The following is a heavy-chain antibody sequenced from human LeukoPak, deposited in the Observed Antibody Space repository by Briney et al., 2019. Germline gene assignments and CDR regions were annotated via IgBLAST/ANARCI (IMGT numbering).Heavy chain of an antibody. J-gene: IGHJ4*02. CDR2: IYSSASS. Sequence: PSETLSLTCTVSGGSISSTNSYWGWIRQSPRTGLEWIGNIYSSASSYYNPSLKSRVTISIDTPENQYSLKLTSVTAADTAVYYCARKREGPTTGIDYWGQGTLVTVSS. D-gene: IGHD1-26*01. CDR3: ARKREGPTTGIDY. CDR1: GGSISSTNSY. V-gene: IGHV4-39*07.